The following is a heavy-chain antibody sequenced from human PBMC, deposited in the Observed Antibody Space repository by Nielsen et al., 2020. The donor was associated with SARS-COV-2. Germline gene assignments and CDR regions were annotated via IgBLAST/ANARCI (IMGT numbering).Heavy chain of an antibody. CDR2: IGTAGDT. V-gene: IGHV3-13*04. J-gene: IGHJ6*02. CDR1: GFTFSSYD. Sequence: GGSLRLSCAASGFTFSSYDMHWVRQATGKGLEWVSAIGTAGDTYYPGSVKGRFTISRDNAKNSLYLQMNSLRDEDTAVYYCARDSPTVSTFDYYYYYGMDVWGQGTMVTVSS. D-gene: IGHD4-17*01. CDR3: ARDSPTVSTFDYYYYYGMDV.